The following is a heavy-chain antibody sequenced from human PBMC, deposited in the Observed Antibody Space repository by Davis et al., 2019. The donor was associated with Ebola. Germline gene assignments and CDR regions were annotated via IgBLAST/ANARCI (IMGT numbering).Heavy chain of an antibody. J-gene: IGHJ6*03. CDR2: ISDSGST. CDR1: GYSIRSGYY. Sequence: SETLSLTCTVSGYSIRSGYYWGWIRQPPGEGLELIGRISDSGSTDYNPSLKSRVSISVDASKNQFSLRLRSVTAADTAIYYCARFVVVPVSSSYNYMDVWGKGATVTVSS. V-gene: IGHV4-38-2*02. D-gene: IGHD2-2*01. CDR3: ARFVVVPVSSSYNYMDV.